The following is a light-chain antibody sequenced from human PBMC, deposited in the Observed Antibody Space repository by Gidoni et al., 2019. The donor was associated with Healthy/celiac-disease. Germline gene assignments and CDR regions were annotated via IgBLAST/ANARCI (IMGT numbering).Light chain of an antibody. CDR2: QDS. J-gene: IGLJ2*01. CDR1: NLGDKY. CDR3: QAWDSSTVV. V-gene: IGLV3-1*01. Sequence: SYELTQPPSVSVSPGQTASITCSGDNLGDKYACWYQQKQGQSPGLVIYQDSKRPSGIPERFSGSNSGNTATLTISGTQAMDEADYYCQAWDSSTVVFGGGTKLTVL.